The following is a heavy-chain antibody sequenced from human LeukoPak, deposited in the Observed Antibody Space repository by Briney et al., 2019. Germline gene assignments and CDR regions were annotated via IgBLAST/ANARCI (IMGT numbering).Heavy chain of an antibody. Sequence: ASVKVSCKASGYTFTVYYMHWVRQAPGQGLEWMGWINPNSGGTNYAQKFQGRVTMTRDTSISTAYMELSRLRSDDTAVYYCARALPPTEMATYYFDYWGQGTLVTVSS. D-gene: IGHD5-12*01. CDR2: INPNSGGT. V-gene: IGHV1-2*02. CDR3: ARALPPTEMATYYFDY. J-gene: IGHJ4*02. CDR1: GYTFTVYY.